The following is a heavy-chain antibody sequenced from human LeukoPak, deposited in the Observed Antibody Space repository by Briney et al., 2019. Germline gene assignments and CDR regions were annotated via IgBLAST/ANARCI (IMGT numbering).Heavy chain of an antibody. CDR1: GFTFSNYP. Sequence: GGSLRLSCAAPGFTFSNYPMSWVRQAPGKGLEWVSSLSATAGATYYADSVKGRFTISRDNSKNTLYLQMNSLRAEDTAVYYCAKDPTSTAANTYWGQGTLVTVSS. CDR3: AKDPTSTAANTY. D-gene: IGHD2-21*02. V-gene: IGHV3-23*01. J-gene: IGHJ4*02. CDR2: LSATAGAT.